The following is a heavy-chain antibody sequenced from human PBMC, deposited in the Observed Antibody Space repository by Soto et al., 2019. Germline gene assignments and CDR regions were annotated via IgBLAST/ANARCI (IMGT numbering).Heavy chain of an antibody. D-gene: IGHD1-26*01. CDR2: INSDGSST. V-gene: IGHV3-74*01. CDR3: ARASEWELAYFDY. J-gene: IGHJ4*02. Sequence: PGGSLRLSCAASGFTFSSYWMHWVRQAPGKGLVWVSRINSDGSSTSYADSVKGRFTISRDNAKNTLYLQMNSLRAEDTAVYYCARASEWELAYFDYWGQGTLVTVSS. CDR1: GFTFSSYW.